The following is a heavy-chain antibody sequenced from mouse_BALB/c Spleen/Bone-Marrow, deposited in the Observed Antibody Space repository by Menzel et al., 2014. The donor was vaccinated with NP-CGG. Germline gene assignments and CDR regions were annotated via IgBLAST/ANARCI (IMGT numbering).Heavy chain of an antibody. CDR1: GYSITSLYN. V-gene: IGHV3-1*02. D-gene: IGHD2-4*01. Sequence: EGHLVESGPDLVKPSQSLSLTCTVTGYSITSLYNWHWSQQLERKKMEWKGYINYSGSTNYNPSLKSRISITRDTSKNQFFLQFASVTTEDTATYYCARSDYYDWAYWGQGTLVTVSA. CDR3: ARSDYYDWAY. CDR2: INYSGST. J-gene: IGHJ3*01.